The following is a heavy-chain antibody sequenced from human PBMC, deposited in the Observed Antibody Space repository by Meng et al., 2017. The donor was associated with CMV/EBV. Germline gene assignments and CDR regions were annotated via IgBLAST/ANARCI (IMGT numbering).Heavy chain of an antibody. CDR3: ARLGIVSSAVGLAFDV. CDR1: EFTSISYR. J-gene: IGHJ3*01. D-gene: IGHD5/OR15-5a*01. V-gene: IGHV5-51*01. Sequence: GESLKISCKASEFTSISYRIGWVRQMPGKGLEWMGIIYAGDADFGYNPSFQGQVTISADRSTNTAYLQWRSLKNSDTAIYYCARLGIVSSAVGLAFDVWGQGTMVTV. CDR2: IYAGDADF.